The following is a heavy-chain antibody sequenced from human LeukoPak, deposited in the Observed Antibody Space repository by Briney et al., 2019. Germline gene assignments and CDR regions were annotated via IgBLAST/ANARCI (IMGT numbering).Heavy chain of an antibody. Sequence: PSETLSLTCAVYGGSFSGYYWSWIRQPPGKGLEWIGEINHSGSTNYNPSLKSRVTISVDTSKNQFSLKLSSVTAADTAVYYCASQRNDYYDSSGHDYWGQGTLVTVSP. V-gene: IGHV4-34*01. D-gene: IGHD3-22*01. J-gene: IGHJ4*02. CDR2: INHSGST. CDR1: GGSFSGYY. CDR3: ASQRNDYYDSSGHDY.